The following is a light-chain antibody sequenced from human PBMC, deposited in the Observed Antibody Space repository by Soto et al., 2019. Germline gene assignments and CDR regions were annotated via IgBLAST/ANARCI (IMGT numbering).Light chain of an antibody. CDR3: QQYTTLVT. CDR1: QSVDRW. J-gene: IGKJ1*01. CDR2: KAS. V-gene: IGKV1-5*03. Sequence: DIQMTQSPSTLSASVGDRVTITCRASQSVDRWLAWYQQRPGKAPKALIYKASNLESGVPSRFSCSGSGTEFNLTITSLQPGAIATYYGQQYTTLVTFGQGTMVEMK.